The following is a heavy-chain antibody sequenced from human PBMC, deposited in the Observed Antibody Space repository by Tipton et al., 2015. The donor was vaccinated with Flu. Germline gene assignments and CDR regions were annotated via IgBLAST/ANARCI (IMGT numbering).Heavy chain of an antibody. D-gene: IGHD4-11*01. CDR1: GGSISSYY. Sequence: TLSLTCTVSGGSISSYYWNWIRQPPGKGLEWIGNVHQTGSTYYNPSLRSRVTIAVDRPKNQFSLRLTSVTAADTAVYYCARRDYSNYVSEPKNWFDPWGQGTLVTVSS. J-gene: IGHJ5*02. V-gene: IGHV4-59*08. CDR3: ARRDYSNYVSEPKNWFDP. CDR2: VHQTGST.